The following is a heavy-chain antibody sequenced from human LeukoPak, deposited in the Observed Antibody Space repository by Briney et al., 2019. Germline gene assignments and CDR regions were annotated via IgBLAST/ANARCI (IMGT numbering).Heavy chain of an antibody. CDR3: AKDGISGWPRGYFDY. CDR2: ISYDGSNE. V-gene: IGHV3-30*18. D-gene: IGHD6-19*01. Sequence: GGSLRLPCAASGFTFSSYGMYWVRQAPGKGLEWVAVISYDGSNEYYADSVKGRFTISRDNSKNTLYLQMNSLRAEDTAVYNCAKDGISGWPRGYFDYWGQGTLVTVSS. J-gene: IGHJ4*02. CDR1: GFTFSSYG.